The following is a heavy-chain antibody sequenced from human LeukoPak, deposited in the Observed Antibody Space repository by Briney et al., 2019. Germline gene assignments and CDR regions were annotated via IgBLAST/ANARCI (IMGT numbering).Heavy chain of an antibody. CDR1: GYSISYGFH. J-gene: IGHJ4*02. D-gene: IGHD6-19*01. CDR3: ARVKTTGWYVEY. V-gene: IGHV4-38-2*02. Sequence: SETLSLTCTVSGYSISYGFHWGWIRQSPGKRLEWIGTIFHRGSTFYNPPLKSRVTISVDTSKNQFSLKLTSLTGADTAMYYCARVKTTGWYVEYWGQGTLVTVSS. CDR2: IFHRGST.